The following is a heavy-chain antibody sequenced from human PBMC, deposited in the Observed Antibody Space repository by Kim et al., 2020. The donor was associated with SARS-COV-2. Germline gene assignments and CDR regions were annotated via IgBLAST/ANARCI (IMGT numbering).Heavy chain of an antibody. J-gene: IGHJ4*02. D-gene: IGHD3-10*01. CDR2: ISYDGSHK. V-gene: IGHV3-30*18. CDR3: AKKVGVAPWLDYFDC. CDR1: GFTFNSYG. Sequence: GGSLRLSCAASGFTFNSYGMHWVRQAPGKGLEWVAVISYDGSHKYYADSVKGRFTISRDNSKNTLYLQMNSLRAEDTAVYYCAKKVGVAPWLDYFDCWGQGTLVTVSS.